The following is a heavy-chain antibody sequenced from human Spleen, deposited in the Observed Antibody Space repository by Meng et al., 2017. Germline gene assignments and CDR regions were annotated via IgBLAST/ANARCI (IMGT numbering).Heavy chain of an antibody. D-gene: IGHD3-22*01. Sequence: GSLRLSCNVSGGSINSRSYYWAWLRQFPGKGLEWVGSIYSSGSVYYNSSLESRVTLSVDTSKNQFSLKMTSVTAADTAVYYCARIVVANFDYWGHGTLVTVSS. CDR1: GGSINSRSYY. V-gene: IGHV4-39*07. CDR3: ARIVVANFDY. CDR2: IYSSGSV. J-gene: IGHJ4*03.